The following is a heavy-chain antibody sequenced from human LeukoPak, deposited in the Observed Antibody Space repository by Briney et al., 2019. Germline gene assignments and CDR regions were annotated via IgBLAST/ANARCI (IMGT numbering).Heavy chain of an antibody. CDR3: ARAYGNSGYFQLPIDF. Sequence: PGGSLRLSCAASGFIFGSYAMSWVRQAPGKGLEWVAGITGSGDTTHHIDSVKGRFTIFRDNSKNTLFLQMNSLRVEDTAFYYCARAYGNSGYFQLPIDFWGQGTLVTVSS. CDR1: GFIFGSYA. V-gene: IGHV3-23*01. CDR2: ITGSGDTT. D-gene: IGHD3-22*01. J-gene: IGHJ4*02.